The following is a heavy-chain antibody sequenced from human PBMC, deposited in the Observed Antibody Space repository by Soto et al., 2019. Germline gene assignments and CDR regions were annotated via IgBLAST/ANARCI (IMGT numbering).Heavy chain of an antibody. CDR1: GGTFSSYA. CDR2: IILIFGTA. D-gene: IGHD6-19*01. V-gene: IGHV1-69*13. CDR3: AREVSGWYYFEY. J-gene: IGHJ4*02. Sequence: GASVKVSCKASGGTFSSYAISWVRQAPGQGLEWMGGIILIFGTANYAQKFQGRVTITADESTSTAYMELSSLRSEDTAVYYCAREVSGWYYFEYWGQGTLVTVSS.